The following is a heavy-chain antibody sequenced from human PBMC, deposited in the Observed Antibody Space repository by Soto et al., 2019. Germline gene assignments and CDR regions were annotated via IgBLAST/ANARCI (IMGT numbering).Heavy chain of an antibody. CDR3: PRLTRGVYDSCRLWEKFDY. Sequence: QITVKESGLTLVKPTQTLTLTCTFSGFSLSTNGMGVGWIRQSPGKALEWLALVYWDDDKRYSPSLRSRLTITQDTSKNQVDLTMTNMDPVDTATYYGPRLTRGVYDSCRLWEKFDYWGQGTLVTVSS. CDR2: VYWDDDK. CDR1: GFSLSTNGMG. J-gene: IGHJ4*02. D-gene: IGHD5-12*01. V-gene: IGHV2-5*02.